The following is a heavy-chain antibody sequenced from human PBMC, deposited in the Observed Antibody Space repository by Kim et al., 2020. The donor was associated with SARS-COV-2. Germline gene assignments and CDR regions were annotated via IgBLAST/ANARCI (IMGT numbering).Heavy chain of an antibody. D-gene: IGHD5-12*01. J-gene: IGHJ4*02. Sequence: GGSLRLSCAASGFCFSLFSMDWVRQAPGKGLEWVAYISSGGDTIHYSDSANGRFTISRDNARNSVSMQMNNLRDEDTAVYYCARGWLQNSFDYWGQGTPVTVSS. CDR1: GFCFSLFS. V-gene: IGHV3-48*02. CDR3: ARGWLQNSFDY. CDR2: ISSGGDTI.